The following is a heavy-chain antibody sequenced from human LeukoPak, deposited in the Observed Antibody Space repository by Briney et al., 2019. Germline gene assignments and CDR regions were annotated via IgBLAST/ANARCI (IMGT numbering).Heavy chain of an antibody. CDR2: IRVSDGYI. J-gene: IGHJ4*02. Sequence: PGGSLRLSCAASGFTLDNYAMTWVRQAPGKGLEWVSAIRVSDGYIYYADSVQGRFIISRDKSKNTVSLQMNSLTGDDTALYYCARVAGSYSIRPFGFWGQGIVVIVSS. CDR1: GFTLDNYA. V-gene: IGHV3-23*01. D-gene: IGHD1-26*01. CDR3: ARVAGSYSIRPFGF.